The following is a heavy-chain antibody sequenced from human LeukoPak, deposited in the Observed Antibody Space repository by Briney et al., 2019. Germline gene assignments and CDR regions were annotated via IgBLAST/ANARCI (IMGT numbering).Heavy chain of an antibody. CDR3: ARDPGDSSGYYSSRNYYFDS. Sequence: ASVKVSCKASGGTFSSYVISWVRQAPGQGLEWMGGIIPIFGTANYAQKFQGRVTITTDESTSTAYMELTSLRSEDTAVYYCARDPGDSSGYYSSRNYYFDSWDQGTLVTVSS. CDR1: GGTFSSYV. D-gene: IGHD3-22*01. V-gene: IGHV1-69*05. J-gene: IGHJ4*02. CDR2: IIPIFGTA.